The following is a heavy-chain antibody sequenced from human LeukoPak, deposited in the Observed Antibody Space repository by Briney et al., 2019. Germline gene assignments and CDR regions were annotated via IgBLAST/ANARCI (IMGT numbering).Heavy chain of an antibody. D-gene: IGHD1-26*01. CDR1: GYTFTSYG. CDR3: ARDSWYSGSYYPFDY. V-gene: IGHV1-18*01. Sequence: APVKVSCKASGYTFTSYGISWVRQAPGQGLEWMGWISAYNGNTNYAQKLQGRVTMTTDTSTSTAYMELRSLRSDDTAVYYCARDSWYSGSYYPFDYWGQGTLVTVSS. CDR2: ISAYNGNT. J-gene: IGHJ4*02.